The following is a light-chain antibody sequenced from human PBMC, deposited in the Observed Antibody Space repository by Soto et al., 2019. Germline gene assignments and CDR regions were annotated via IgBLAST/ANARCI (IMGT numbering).Light chain of an antibody. CDR3: QQANNFPWT. CDR2: AAS. V-gene: IGKV1-12*01. J-gene: IGKJ1*01. Sequence: DIQMTQSPSSVSASVGDRVDITCRASQGVRSYLAWYRQKPGEAPNLLIFAASTLHSGVTSKFSGSGSGTEFTLTITNLQPEDSAVYYCQQANNFPWTFGQGTKVEIK. CDR1: QGVRSY.